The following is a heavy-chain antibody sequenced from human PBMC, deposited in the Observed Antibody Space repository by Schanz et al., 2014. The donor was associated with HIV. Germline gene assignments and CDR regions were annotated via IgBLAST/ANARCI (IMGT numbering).Heavy chain of an antibody. CDR1: GFTFSSYS. J-gene: IGHJ3*02. CDR3: ARTAPTKYYYDSSGVRGAFDI. Sequence: EVQLVESGGGLVQPGGSLRLSYAASGFTFSSYSMNWVRQAPGKGLEWVSYISSSSSTIYYADSVKGRFTISRDNAKNSLYLQMNSLRDEDTAVYYCARTAPTKYYYDSSGVRGAFDIWGQGTMVTVSS. D-gene: IGHD3-22*01. V-gene: IGHV3-48*02. CDR2: ISSSSSTI.